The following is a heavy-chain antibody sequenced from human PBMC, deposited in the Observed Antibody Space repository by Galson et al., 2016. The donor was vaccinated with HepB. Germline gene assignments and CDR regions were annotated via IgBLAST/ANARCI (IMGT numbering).Heavy chain of an antibody. CDR2: ISAYNGNT. J-gene: IGHJ6*02. D-gene: IGHD5-12*01. V-gene: IGHV1-18*01. Sequence: SVKVSCKASGYTFTSYGISWVRQAPGQGLEWMGWISAYNGNTNYAQKLQGRVTMTTDTSTSTAYMELRSLRSADTAVYYCARRSSATLNYYYNGMDVWGQGTTVTVSS. CDR1: GYTFTSYG. CDR3: ARRSSATLNYYYNGMDV.